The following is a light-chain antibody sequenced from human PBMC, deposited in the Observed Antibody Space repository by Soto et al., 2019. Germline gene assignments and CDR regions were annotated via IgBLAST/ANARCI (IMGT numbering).Light chain of an antibody. CDR1: SSDIGVYAY. V-gene: IGLV2-14*01. J-gene: IGLJ2*01. CDR2: DVN. Sequence: QSVLTQPASVSGSPGQSITLSCTGTSSDIGVYAYVSWYQRHPCKAPKLIIYDVNNRPSGVSNLFSGSNSGNTGSLTSSGLQAEDDADYYCTSYAIGSSHVVFGGGTKLPVL. CDR3: TSYAIGSSHVV.